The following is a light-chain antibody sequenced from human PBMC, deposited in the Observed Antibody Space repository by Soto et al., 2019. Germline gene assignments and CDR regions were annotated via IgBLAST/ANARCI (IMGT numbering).Light chain of an antibody. CDR3: QQYNNCPTWT. Sequence: EIVMTQSPATLSVSPGERATLSCRASQSVSSNLAWYQQKPGQAPRLLIYGAFTRATGIPARFSGSGSGTEFTLTISSLQSEDFAVYDCQQYNNCPTWTFGQGTKVDI. CDR1: QSVSSN. CDR2: GAF. J-gene: IGKJ1*01. V-gene: IGKV3-15*01.